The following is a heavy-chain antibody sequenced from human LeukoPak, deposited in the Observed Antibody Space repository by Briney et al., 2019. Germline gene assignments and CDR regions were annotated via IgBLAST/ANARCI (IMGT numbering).Heavy chain of an antibody. Sequence: VASVKVSCKASGYTFTSYAMNWVRQAPGQGLEWMGWINTNTGNPTYAQGFTGRFVFSLDTSVSTAYLQISSLKAEDTAVYYCARDPYDFWSGYYYDAFDIWGQGTMVTVSS. J-gene: IGHJ3*02. CDR3: ARDPYDFWSGYYYDAFDI. V-gene: IGHV7-4-1*02. CDR1: GYTFTSYA. CDR2: INTNTGNP. D-gene: IGHD3-3*01.